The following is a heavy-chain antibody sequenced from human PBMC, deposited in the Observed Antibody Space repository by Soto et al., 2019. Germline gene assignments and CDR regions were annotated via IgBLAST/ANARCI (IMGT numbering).Heavy chain of an antibody. V-gene: IGHV5-51*01. Sequence: EVQLVQSGAEVKKPGESLKISCKGSGYSFTSYWIGWVRQMPGKGLEWMGIIYPGDSDTRYSPSFQGQVTISADKSISTAYLQWSSLKASDTAMYYCARAEGIAAAAKGGETNSWFDPWGQGTLVTVSS. CDR3: ARAEGIAAAAKGGETNSWFDP. D-gene: IGHD6-13*01. CDR1: GYSFTSYW. J-gene: IGHJ5*02. CDR2: IYPGDSDT.